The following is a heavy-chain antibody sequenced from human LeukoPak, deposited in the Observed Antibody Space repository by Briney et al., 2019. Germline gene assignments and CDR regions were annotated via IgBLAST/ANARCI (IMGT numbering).Heavy chain of an antibody. CDR2: INTDGSST. Sequence: PGGSLRLSCSASGFTFSNCTMQWVRQAPGKGLVWVSRINTDGSSTDFADSVKGRFTISRDNAKNTLYLQMNSLRAEDTAVYYCASNWGFDYWGQGTLVTVSS. CDR1: GFTFSNCT. D-gene: IGHD7-27*01. CDR3: ASNWGFDY. V-gene: IGHV3-74*01. J-gene: IGHJ4*02.